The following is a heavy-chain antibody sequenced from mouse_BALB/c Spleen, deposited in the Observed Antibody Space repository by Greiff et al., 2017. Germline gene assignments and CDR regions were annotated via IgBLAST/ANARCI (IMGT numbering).Heavy chain of an antibody. D-gene: IGHD2-10*01. CDR1: GFTFSSYT. CDR2: ISSGGSYT. V-gene: IGHV5-6-4*01. CDR3: TRERGSYYGNFYAMDY. J-gene: IGHJ4*01. Sequence: EVMLVESGGGLVKPGGSLKLSCAASGFTFSSYTMSWVRQTPEKRLEWVATISSGGSYTYYPDSVKGRFTISRDNAKNTLYLQMSSLKSEDTAMYYCTRERGSYYGNFYAMDYWGQGTSVTVSS.